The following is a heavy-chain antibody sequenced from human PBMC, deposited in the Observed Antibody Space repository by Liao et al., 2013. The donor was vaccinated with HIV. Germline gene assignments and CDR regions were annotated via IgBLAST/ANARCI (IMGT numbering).Heavy chain of an antibody. Sequence: QVQLQESGPGLVKPSETLSLTCSVSGGSISGYYWAWIRQPAGKGLEWIGRIHTSGSSNYNPSLKSRLSMAVDMSKNQISLNLTSVTAADTALYFCARDADSLPESWGQGTLVTVSS. CDR1: GGSISGYY. CDR3: ARDADSLPES. CDR2: IHTSGSS. D-gene: IGHD1-14*01. J-gene: IGHJ5*02. V-gene: IGHV4-4*07.